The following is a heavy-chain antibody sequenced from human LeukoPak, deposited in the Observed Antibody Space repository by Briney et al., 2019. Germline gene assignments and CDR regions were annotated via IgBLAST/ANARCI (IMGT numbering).Heavy chain of an antibody. Sequence: GGSLRLSCAASGFTFSDYWMSWVRQAPGKGLEWVANVKQDGGEKHYIDSVKGRFTISRDNAENSIYLQMSSLRAEDTAIYYCARDGPPRSPTYGWFDPWGQGTLVTVSS. CDR2: VKQDGGEK. D-gene: IGHD2-15*01. V-gene: IGHV3-7*01. CDR3: ARDGPPRSPTYGWFDP. J-gene: IGHJ5*02. CDR1: GFTFSDYW.